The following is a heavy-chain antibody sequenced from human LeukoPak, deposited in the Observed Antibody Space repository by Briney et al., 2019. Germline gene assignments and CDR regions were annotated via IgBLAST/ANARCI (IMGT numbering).Heavy chain of an antibody. Sequence: GGSLRLSCAASGFTFSGSTMHWVCQASGKGLEWVGRIRSKANSYATAYAASVKGRFTISRDDSKNTAYLQMNSLKTEDTAVYYCTRGGHNNYYDDMDVWGQGTTVIVSS. CDR3: TRGGHNNYYDDMDV. CDR2: IRSKANSYAT. D-gene: IGHD5-24*01. V-gene: IGHV3-73*01. J-gene: IGHJ6*02. CDR1: GFTFSGST.